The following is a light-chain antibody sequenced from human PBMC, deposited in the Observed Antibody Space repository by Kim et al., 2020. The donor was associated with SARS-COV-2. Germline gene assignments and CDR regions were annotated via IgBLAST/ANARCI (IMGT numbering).Light chain of an antibody. Sequence: QSVLTQPPSASGTPGQRVTISCSGSSSNIGSYSVNWYQQLPGTAPKLLLYSNNQRPSGVPDRFSASRSGTSASLAISGLQSEDEADYYCASWADSLSGHVAFGGGTQLTVL. V-gene: IGLV1-44*01. J-gene: IGLJ2*01. CDR1: SSNIGSYS. CDR2: SNN. CDR3: ASWADSLSGHVA.